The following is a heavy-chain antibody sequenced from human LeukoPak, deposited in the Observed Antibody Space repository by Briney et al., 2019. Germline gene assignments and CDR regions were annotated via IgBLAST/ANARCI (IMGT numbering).Heavy chain of an antibody. Sequence: GESLKISCKGSGYSFTSYGMGGGRRVPGKGREGRGIIYPGDSDTRYSPSFQGQVTISADKSISTAYLQWSSLKASDTAMYYCARMSRDGYNYGYWGQGTLVTVSS. D-gene: IGHD5-24*01. CDR3: ARMSRDGYNYGY. J-gene: IGHJ4*02. CDR2: IYPGDSDT. V-gene: IGHV5-51*01. CDR1: GYSFTSYG.